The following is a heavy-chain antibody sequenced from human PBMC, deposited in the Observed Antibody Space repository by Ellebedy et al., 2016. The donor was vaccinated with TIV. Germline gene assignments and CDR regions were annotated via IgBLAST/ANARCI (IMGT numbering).Heavy chain of an antibody. CDR3: ARTSSTSTWLLSSPPRRIFQHSGMDV. D-gene: IGHD2/OR15-2a*01. J-gene: IGHJ6*02. V-gene: IGHV3-30*03. CDR1: GFIFRDAW. CDR2: MSDDGTSR. Sequence: GESLKISXAASGFIFRDAWMYWVRQAPGKGLEWVAFMSDDGTSRYYADSLRGRCTVTRDDSKNTVFLQLNSLRPEDTATYFCARTSSTSTWLLSSPPRRIFQHSGMDVWGQGTTVTVSS.